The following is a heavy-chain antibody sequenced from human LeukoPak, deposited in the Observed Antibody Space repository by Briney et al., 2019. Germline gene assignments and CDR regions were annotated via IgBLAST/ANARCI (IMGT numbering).Heavy chain of an antibody. Sequence: PSETLSLTCTVSGGSISSYYWSWIRQPPGKGLEWIGYIYYSGSTNYNPSLKSRVTISVDTSKNQFSLKLSSVTAADTAVYYCAGARYYDILTGTFDYWGQGTLVTVSS. D-gene: IGHD3-9*01. V-gene: IGHV4-59*01. CDR2: IYYSGST. CDR1: GGSISSYY. J-gene: IGHJ4*02. CDR3: AGARYYDILTGTFDY.